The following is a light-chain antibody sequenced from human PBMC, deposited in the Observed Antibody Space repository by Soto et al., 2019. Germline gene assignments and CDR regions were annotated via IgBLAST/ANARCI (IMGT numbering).Light chain of an antibody. CDR1: QTVGYN. Sequence: EIVMTQSPATLSVSPGERATLSCRASQTVGYNLAWYQQKPGQAPRLLIYGASTRATAIPARFSGSGSGTEFTLTISSLQSEDSAVYYCQQYNNWPPWTFGQGTKVEIK. V-gene: IGKV3-15*01. J-gene: IGKJ1*01. CDR2: GAS. CDR3: QQYNNWPPWT.